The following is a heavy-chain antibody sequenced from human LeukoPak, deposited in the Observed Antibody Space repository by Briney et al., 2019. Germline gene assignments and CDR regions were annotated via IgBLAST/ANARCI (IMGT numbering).Heavy chain of an antibody. CDR1: GFNFNDYF. D-gene: IGHD2-2*01. V-gene: IGHV3-11*04. CDR2: ISSDGNTI. Sequence: PGGSLRLSCAASGFNFNDYFMTWIRQSPGKGLEWVSYISSDGNTIYYADSVKGRFTISRGNAENSLYLQMNSLRVEDTAVYYCARAPTVLVGYCSSSSCQADYWGQGTLVTVSS. CDR3: ARAPTVLVGYCSSSSCQADY. J-gene: IGHJ4*02.